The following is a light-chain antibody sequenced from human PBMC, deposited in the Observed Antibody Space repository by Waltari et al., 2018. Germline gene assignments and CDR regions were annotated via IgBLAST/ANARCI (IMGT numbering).Light chain of an antibody. CDR1: QTITSH. CDR3: QQSYITPYT. Sequence: DIQLTQAPSSLSASVGDRVTLTCRASQTITSHLNWFQQQPGRAPKLLIHTASSLQSGVPSSFSGIGAETQFTLTIISLQPEDFATYFCQQSYITPYTFGQGTKVEIK. J-gene: IGKJ2*01. V-gene: IGKV1-39*01. CDR2: TAS.